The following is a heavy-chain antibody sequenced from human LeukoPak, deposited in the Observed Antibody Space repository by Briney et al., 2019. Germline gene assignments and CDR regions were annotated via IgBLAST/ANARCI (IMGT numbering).Heavy chain of an antibody. CDR2: IIGSGSST. CDR1: GFTFSSYS. V-gene: IGHV3-23*01. J-gene: IGHJ4*02. CDR3: ASSPPAAGQDYFDY. Sequence: GGSLRLSCAASGFTFSSYSMNWVRQAPGKGLQWVSVIIGSGSSTYYADSVKGRFTISRDNARNTLYLQMNSLRAEDTAVYYCASSPPAAGQDYFDYWGQGTLVTVSS. D-gene: IGHD6-13*01.